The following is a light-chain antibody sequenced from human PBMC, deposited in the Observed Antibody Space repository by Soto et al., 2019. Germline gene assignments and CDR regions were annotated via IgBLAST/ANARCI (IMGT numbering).Light chain of an antibody. J-gene: IGKJ5*01. Sequence: EFVLTQSPATLSLSPGERAILSCRASQSVSNNYLAWYQQKPGQAPRLLIYGASVRATGVPDRFSGSGSGTDFTLTISRLEPEDFAVYYCQQYTSSLNTFGQGTRLEIK. CDR3: QQYTSSLNT. V-gene: IGKV3-20*01. CDR1: QSVSNNY. CDR2: GAS.